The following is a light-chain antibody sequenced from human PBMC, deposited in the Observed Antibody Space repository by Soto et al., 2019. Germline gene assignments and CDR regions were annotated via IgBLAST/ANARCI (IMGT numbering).Light chain of an antibody. CDR3: QQYGSSTWT. V-gene: IGKV3-20*01. Sequence: EIVLTQSPGTLSLSPGERATLSCRASQSVSRNYLAWYQQKPGQAPRLLIYGASSRAAGTPDRFTGSGSGTDFTLSIDRLEPEDFAVYHCQQYGSSTWTFGQGTKVDIX. CDR1: QSVSRNY. J-gene: IGKJ1*01. CDR2: GAS.